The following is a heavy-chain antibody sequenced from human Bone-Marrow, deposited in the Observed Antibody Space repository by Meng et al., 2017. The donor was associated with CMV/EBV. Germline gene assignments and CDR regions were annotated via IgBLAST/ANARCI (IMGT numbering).Heavy chain of an antibody. CDR3: ARVVSSSSPWYYYGMDV. D-gene: IGHD6-6*01. J-gene: IGHJ6*02. CDR2: ISAYNGNT. V-gene: IGHV1-18*01. Sequence: ASVKVSCKASGYTFTSYGISWVRQAPGQGLEWMGWISAYNGNTNYAQKLQGRVTMTTDTSTSTAYMELRSLRSVDTAVYYCARVVSSSSPWYYYGMDVWGQGTTVTVSS. CDR1: GYTFTSYG.